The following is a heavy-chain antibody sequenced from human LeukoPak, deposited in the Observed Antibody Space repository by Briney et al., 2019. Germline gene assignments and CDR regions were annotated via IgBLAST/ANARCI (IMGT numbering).Heavy chain of an antibody. CDR1: GGSISGHY. CDR2: IYYSGST. CDR3: ARDGVSALNLYSDL. V-gene: IGHV4-59*11. J-gene: IGHJ2*01. D-gene: IGHD3-3*01. Sequence: SETLSLTCTVSGGSISGHYWSWIRQPPGKGLEWIGSIYYSGSTDYNPSLKSRVIISVDTSKNQFSLSLISVTAADTAVYYCARDGVSALNLYSDLWGRGTLVTVSS.